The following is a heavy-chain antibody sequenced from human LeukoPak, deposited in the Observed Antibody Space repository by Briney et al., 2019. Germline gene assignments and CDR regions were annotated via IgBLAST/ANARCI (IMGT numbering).Heavy chain of an antibody. Sequence: PGGSLRLSCAASGFTFSNYGMHWVRQAPGKGLVWVSRITGDGINTSYADSVKGRFTISRDNAKNTLNLQMNSLRAEDTAVYYCARDLGQYYDTSDNWFDPWGQGTLVTVSS. D-gene: IGHD3-22*01. CDR2: ITGDGINT. J-gene: IGHJ5*02. CDR3: ARDLGQYYDTSDNWFDP. V-gene: IGHV3-74*01. CDR1: GFTFSNYG.